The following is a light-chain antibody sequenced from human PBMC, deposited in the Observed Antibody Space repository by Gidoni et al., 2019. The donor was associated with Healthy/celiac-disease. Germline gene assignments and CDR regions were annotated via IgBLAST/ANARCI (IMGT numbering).Light chain of an antibody. CDR3: QQYNNWPPT. J-gene: IGKJ1*01. Sequence: EIVMTQSPATLSVYPGERATLSCRASQSVSSNLAWYQQKPGQAPRLLIYGASTRATVIPARFSGSGSGTEFTLTISSLQSEDFAVYYCQQYNNWPPTFGQGTKVEIK. V-gene: IGKV3-15*01. CDR1: QSVSSN. CDR2: GAS.